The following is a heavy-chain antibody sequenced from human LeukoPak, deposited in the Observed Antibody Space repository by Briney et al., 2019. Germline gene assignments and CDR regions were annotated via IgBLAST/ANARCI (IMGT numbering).Heavy chain of an antibody. CDR1: GGSFSGYY. V-gene: IGHV4-34*01. CDR2: INHSGST. D-gene: IGHD1-26*01. J-gene: IGHJ4*02. Sequence: SETLSLTCAVYGGSFSGYYGSWIRQPPGKGREWIGEINHSGSTNYNPSLKSRVTISVDTSKNQFSLKLSSVTAADTAVYYCARWEGGSYYDFDYWGQGTLVTVSS. CDR3: ARWEGGSYYDFDY.